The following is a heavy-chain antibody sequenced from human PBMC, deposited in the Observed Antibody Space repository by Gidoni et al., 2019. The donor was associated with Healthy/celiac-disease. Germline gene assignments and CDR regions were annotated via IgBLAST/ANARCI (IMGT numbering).Heavy chain of an antibody. Sequence: QVQLVESGGGVVQPGRSLRLSCAAYGFTFSSYGMHWVRQAPGKWLECVAVISYDGSNKYYADSVKGRFTISRDNSKNTLYLQMNSLRAEDTAVYYCAKAPAVHPYNWFDPWGQGTLVTVSS. D-gene: IGHD6-13*01. V-gene: IGHV3-30*18. CDR1: GFTFSSYG. CDR2: ISYDGSNK. CDR3: AKAPAVHPYNWFDP. J-gene: IGHJ5*02.